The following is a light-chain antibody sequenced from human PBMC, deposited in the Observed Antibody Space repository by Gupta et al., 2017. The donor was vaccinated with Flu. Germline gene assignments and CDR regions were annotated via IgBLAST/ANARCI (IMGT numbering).Light chain of an antibody. Sequence: EIVLTQSPGTLSLSPGERATLSCRASQSVSSSYLAWYQQKPGQAPRLLIYGASSRATVIPDMFSGSAYGKFLPLTSSMRDQEDSPGYYCQYDGCSPLYSFGQGTKLEIK. CDR2: GAS. V-gene: IGKV3-20*01. J-gene: IGKJ2*03. CDR1: QSVSSSY. CDR3: QYDGCSPLYS.